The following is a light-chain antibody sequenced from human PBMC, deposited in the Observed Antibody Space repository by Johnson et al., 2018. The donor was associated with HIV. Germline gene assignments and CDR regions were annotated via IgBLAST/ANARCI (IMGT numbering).Light chain of an antibody. J-gene: IGLJ1*01. V-gene: IGLV1-51*01. CDR3: GTWDSRLTAYV. CDR2: DNN. Sequence: QSVLTQPPSVSAAPGQKVTISCSGSSSNIGNNYVSWYQQLPGTAPKLLIYDNNKRPSGIPDRFSGSKSGTSATLGITGLQTGDEADYYCGTWDSRLTAYVFGTWTKVTV. CDR1: SSNIGNNY.